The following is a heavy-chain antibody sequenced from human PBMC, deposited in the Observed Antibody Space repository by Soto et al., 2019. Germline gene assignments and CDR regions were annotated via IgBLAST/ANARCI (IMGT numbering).Heavy chain of an antibody. CDR3: ARSLFRVSHWFDP. CDR2: IYYSGST. J-gene: IGHJ5*02. Sequence: PSETLSLTCTVSGGSISSYYWSWIRQPPGKGLEWIGYIYYSGSTNYNPSLKSRVTISVDTSKNQFSLKLSSVTAADTAVYYCARSLFRVSHWFDPWGQGTLVTSPQ. D-gene: IGHD6-6*01. CDR1: GGSISSYY. V-gene: IGHV4-59*01.